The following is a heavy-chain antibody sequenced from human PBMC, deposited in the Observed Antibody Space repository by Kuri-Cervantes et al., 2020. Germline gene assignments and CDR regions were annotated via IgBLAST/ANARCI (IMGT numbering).Heavy chain of an antibody. CDR2: IYSGGST. CDR3: ARELASLNAFDI. Sequence: GESLKISCAASGFTVSSNYMSWVRQAPGKGLEWVSVIYSGGSTYYADSVKGRFTISRDNSKNTLYLQMNSLRAEDTAMYYCARELASLNAFDIWGQGTMVTVSS. J-gene: IGHJ3*02. V-gene: IGHV3-66*01. CDR1: GFTVSSNY. D-gene: IGHD3-3*02.